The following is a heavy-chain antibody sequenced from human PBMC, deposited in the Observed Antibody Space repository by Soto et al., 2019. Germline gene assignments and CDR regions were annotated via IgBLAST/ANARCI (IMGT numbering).Heavy chain of an antibody. CDR1: GGTFSSYT. V-gene: IGHV1-69*08. D-gene: IGHD3-22*01. CDR2: IIPILGIA. CDR3: AREEGFYDSSGYYHNWFDP. Sequence: QVQLVQSGAEVKKPGSSVKVSCKASGGTFSSYTISWVRQAPGQGLEWMGRIIPILGIANYAQKFQGRVTITADKSTSTAYMELSSLRSEDTAVYYCAREEGFYDSSGYYHNWFDPWGQGTLVTVSS. J-gene: IGHJ5*02.